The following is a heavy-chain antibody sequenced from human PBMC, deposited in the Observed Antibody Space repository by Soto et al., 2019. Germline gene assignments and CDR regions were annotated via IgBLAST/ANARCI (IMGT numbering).Heavy chain of an antibody. CDR3: AKDLSPDRKIRDYYYYGMDV. D-gene: IGHD3-16*01. V-gene: IGHV3-30*18. CDR2: ISYDGSNK. Sequence: QVQLVESGGSVVQPGRSLRLSCAASGFTFSSYGMHWVRQAPGKGLEWVAVISYDGSNKYYADSVKGRFTISRDNSKNTLYLQMNSLRAEDTAVYYCAKDLSPDRKIRDYYYYGMDVWGQGTTVTVSS. J-gene: IGHJ6*02. CDR1: GFTFSSYG.